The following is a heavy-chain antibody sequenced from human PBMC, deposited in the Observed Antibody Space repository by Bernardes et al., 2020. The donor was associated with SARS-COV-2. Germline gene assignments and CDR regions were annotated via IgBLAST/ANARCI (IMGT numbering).Heavy chain of an antibody. CDR2: ITSSGGNT. Sequence: GGSLRLSCAASKFTFRSYAMSWVRQAPGKGLEWVSTITSSGGNTYYADSVRGRFTISRDNSKNTLFLQMNSLRVGDTAVYYCARVASEISPLDAFDLWGQKTMVTFSS. V-gene: IGHV3-23*01. J-gene: IGHJ3*01. CDR1: KFTFRSYA. CDR3: ARVASEISPLDAFDL. D-gene: IGHD3-3*01.